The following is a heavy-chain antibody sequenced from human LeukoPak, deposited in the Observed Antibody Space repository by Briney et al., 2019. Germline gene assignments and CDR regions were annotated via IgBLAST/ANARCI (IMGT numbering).Heavy chain of an antibody. CDR1: GGSISSYY. Sequence: SETLSLTCTVSGGSISSYYWSWIRQPPGKGLEWIGYIYYSGSTNYNPSLKSRVTISVDTSENQFSLKLSSVTAADTAVYYCASNGRFGESLDYWGQGTLVTVSS. J-gene: IGHJ4*02. D-gene: IGHD3-10*01. V-gene: IGHV4-59*01. CDR3: ASNGRFGESLDY. CDR2: IYYSGST.